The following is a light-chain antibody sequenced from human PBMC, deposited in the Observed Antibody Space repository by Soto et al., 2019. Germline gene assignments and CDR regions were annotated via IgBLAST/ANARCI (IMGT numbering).Light chain of an antibody. V-gene: IGLV1-51*01. J-gene: IGLJ3*02. CDR1: SSNIGHNY. Sequence: QSVLTQPPSVSAAPGQKVTISCSGSSSNIGHNYVSWYQQVPGTAPKLLIYDNDERPPGIPDRFSGSKSVTSATLAITGLQTGDEADYYCGSCDSRSGGGVFGGGTKLTVL. CDR3: GSCDSRSGGGV. CDR2: DND.